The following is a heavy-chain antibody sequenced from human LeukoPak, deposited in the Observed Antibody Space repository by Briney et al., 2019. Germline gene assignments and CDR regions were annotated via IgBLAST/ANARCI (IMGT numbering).Heavy chain of an antibody. CDR1: GGTFSSYA. D-gene: IGHD1-26*01. J-gene: IGHJ4*02. Sequence: SVKVSCKASGGTFSSYAISWVRQAPGQGLEWMGGIIPIFGTANYAQKFQGRVTITADESTSTAYMELSSLRSEDTAVYYCASGPELFSHFDYWGQGTLVTVSS. CDR2: IIPIFGTA. V-gene: IGHV1-69*13. CDR3: ASGPELFSHFDY.